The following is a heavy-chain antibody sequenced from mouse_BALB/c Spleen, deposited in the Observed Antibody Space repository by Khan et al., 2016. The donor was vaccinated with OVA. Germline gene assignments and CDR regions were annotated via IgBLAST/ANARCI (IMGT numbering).Heavy chain of an antibody. CDR1: GFTFSSFG. CDR3: SRSNWAWFAY. CDR2: ISSDSYTN. Sequence: EVQLVESGGGLVQPGGSRKLSCAASGFTFSSFGMHWVRQAPEKGLEWVAYISSDSYTNYYADTVKGRSTIYSDNPRKTLFLQLTSLGSEDTAMYYWSRSNWAWFAYWGQGTLVTVS. V-gene: IGHV5-17*02. J-gene: IGHJ3*01. D-gene: IGHD4-1*01.